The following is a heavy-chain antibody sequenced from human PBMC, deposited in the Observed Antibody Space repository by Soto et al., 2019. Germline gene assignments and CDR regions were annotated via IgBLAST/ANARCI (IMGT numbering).Heavy chain of an antibody. CDR3: ARDLGTGYDSGDY. D-gene: IGHD5-12*01. V-gene: IGHV1-69*12. CDR1: GDIFSSYS. CDR2: IIPLFGST. J-gene: IGHJ4*02. Sequence: QVQLVQSGAEVKKPGSSVKVSCTASGDIFSSYSISWVRQAPGQGLEWMGGIIPLFGSTNYAPKFQGRVTITADQSTNTGYMELSSLKSEDTAVYYCARDLGTGYDSGDYWGQGTLVTVSS.